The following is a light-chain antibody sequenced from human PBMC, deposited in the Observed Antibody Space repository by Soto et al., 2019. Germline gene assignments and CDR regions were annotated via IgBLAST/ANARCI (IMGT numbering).Light chain of an antibody. V-gene: IGKV3-20*01. CDR1: QSVSGSY. CDR3: QQYYTSPET. Sequence: EIVLTQSPATLSLSPGERATLSCRASQSVSGSYLVWYQQKPGQAPRLLVYGASSRATGVPDRFSGSGSGTDFTLTITRLEPEDFAVYYCQQYYTSPETFGLGTKVDI. CDR2: GAS. J-gene: IGKJ2*01.